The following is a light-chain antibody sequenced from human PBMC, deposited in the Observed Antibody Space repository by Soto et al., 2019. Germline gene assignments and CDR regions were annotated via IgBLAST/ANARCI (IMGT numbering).Light chain of an antibody. J-gene: IGLJ1*01. V-gene: IGLV2-14*01. CDR1: SSDLAIYNY. Sequence: QSVLTQPASVSGSPGRSITISCTGTSSDLAIYNYVSWYQQQPGKAPKLMIYQVTNRPSGVSNRFSGSRSGNTASLTISGLQAEDEADYYCSSYTDSSNYVFGTGTQLTVL. CDR2: QVT. CDR3: SSYTDSSNYV.